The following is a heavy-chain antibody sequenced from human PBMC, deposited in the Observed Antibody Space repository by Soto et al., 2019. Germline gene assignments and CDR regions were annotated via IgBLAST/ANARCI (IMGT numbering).Heavy chain of an antibody. D-gene: IGHD3-22*01. J-gene: IGHJ4*02. CDR1: GYTFTSYA. V-gene: IGHV1-3*01. CDR3: ARSKYYYDSSGLYY. CDR2: INAGNGNT. Sequence: ASVKVSCKASGYTFTSYAMHWVRKAPGQRLEWMGWINAGNGNTKYSQKFQGRVTITRDTSASTAYMELSSLRSEDTAVYYCARSKYYYDSSGLYYWGQGTLVTVSS.